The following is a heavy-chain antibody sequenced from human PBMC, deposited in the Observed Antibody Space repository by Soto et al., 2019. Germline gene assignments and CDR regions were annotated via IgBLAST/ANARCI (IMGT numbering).Heavy chain of an antibody. CDR2: INPGGGNT. CDR1: GYTFASYY. V-gene: IGHV1-46*01. CDR3: ARDAVWSRPDYFDY. Sequence: VASVKVSCKASGYTFASYYIHWLRQAPGQGLEWMGIINPGGGNTNYAQKFQGRVTMTRDTSTSTVSMELSSLRSEDTAVYYCARDAVWSRPDYFDYWRQGTLVTVSS. D-gene: IGHD3-3*01. J-gene: IGHJ4*02.